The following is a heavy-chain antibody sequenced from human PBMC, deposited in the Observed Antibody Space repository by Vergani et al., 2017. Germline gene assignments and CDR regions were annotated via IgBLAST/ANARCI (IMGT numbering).Heavy chain of an antibody. D-gene: IGHD6-13*01. J-gene: IGHJ3*02. CDR3: ARGIAALDAFDI. V-gene: IGHV3-21*01. CDR1: GFTFSSYS. CDR2: ISSSSSYI. Sequence: EVQLVESGGGLVKPGGSLRLSCAASGFTFSSYSMNWVRQAPGKGLEWVSSISSSSSYIYYADSVKGRFTISRDNAKNSQYLQMNSLRAEDTAVYYCARGIAALDAFDIWGQGTMVTVSS.